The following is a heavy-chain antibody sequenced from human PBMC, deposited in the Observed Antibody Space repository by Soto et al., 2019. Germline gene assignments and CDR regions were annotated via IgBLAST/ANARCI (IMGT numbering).Heavy chain of an antibody. CDR1: GFTFSGHG. V-gene: IGHV3-30*18. Sequence: QVQLVESGGGVVPPGTSLRLSCAASGFTFSGHGMHWVRQAPGKGLEWVAVVSSDGGTKYYADSVKGRLTLSRDNSRNTLSLQMSSLSSEDTAVYYCAKEGSGSRYSFDVWGQGTMVTVS. D-gene: IGHD1-26*01. CDR3: AKEGSGSRYSFDV. CDR2: VSSDGGTK. J-gene: IGHJ3*01.